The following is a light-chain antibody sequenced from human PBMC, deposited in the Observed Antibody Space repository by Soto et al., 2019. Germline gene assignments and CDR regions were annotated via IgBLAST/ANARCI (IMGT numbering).Light chain of an antibody. Sequence: EIVMTQSPATLSVSPGERAPLSCRASQSVSSNLAWYQQKPGQAPRLLIYGASTRATGIPARFSGSGSGTEFTLTISSLQSEDFAVYYCHQYNNWPPWTFGKGTKVEIK. CDR2: GAS. CDR3: HQYNNWPPWT. CDR1: QSVSSN. J-gene: IGKJ1*01. V-gene: IGKV3-15*01.